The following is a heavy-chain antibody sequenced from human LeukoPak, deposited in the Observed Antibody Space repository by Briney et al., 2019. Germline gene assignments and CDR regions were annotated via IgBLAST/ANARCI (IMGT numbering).Heavy chain of an antibody. V-gene: IGHV4-59*01. J-gene: IGHJ4*02. Sequence: PSETLSLTCTVSGDSISSYYWSWIRQPPGKGLGWIGYIYYTGITNSDPSLKSRVTISLATSKHQLPLKMRSVNAAATAVYYCARGQTTVAGIFEYWGQGTLVTVSS. CDR1: GDSISSYY. CDR3: ARGQTTVAGIFEY. CDR2: IYYTGIT. D-gene: IGHD1/OR15-1a*01.